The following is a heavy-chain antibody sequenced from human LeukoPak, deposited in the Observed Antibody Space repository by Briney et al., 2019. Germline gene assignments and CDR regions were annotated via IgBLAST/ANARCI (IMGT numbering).Heavy chain of an antibody. CDR2: ISYDGSNK. CDR3: ARDAARPSPCYYYYYGMDV. D-gene: IGHD6-6*01. CDR1: GFTFSSYA. J-gene: IGHJ6*02. Sequence: GGSLRLSCAASGFTFSSYAMHWVRQAPGKGLEWVAVISYDGSNKYYADSVKGRFTISRDNSKNTLYLQMNSLRAEDTAVYYCARDAARPSPCYYYYYGMDVWGQGTTVTVSS. V-gene: IGHV3-30-3*01.